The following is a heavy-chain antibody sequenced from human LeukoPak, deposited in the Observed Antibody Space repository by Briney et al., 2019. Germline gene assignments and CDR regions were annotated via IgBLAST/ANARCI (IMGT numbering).Heavy chain of an antibody. CDR1: GFTFSSYG. CDR2: ISYDGSNK. CDR3: AKDIVVVTAPLGYYGMGV. J-gene: IGHJ6*02. V-gene: IGHV3-30*18. D-gene: IGHD2-21*02. Sequence: PGRSLRLSCAASGFTFSSYGMHWVRQAPGKGLEWVAVISYDGSNKYYADSVKGRFTISRDNSKSTLYLQMNSLRAEDTAVYYCAKDIVVVTAPLGYYGMGVWGQGTTVTVSS.